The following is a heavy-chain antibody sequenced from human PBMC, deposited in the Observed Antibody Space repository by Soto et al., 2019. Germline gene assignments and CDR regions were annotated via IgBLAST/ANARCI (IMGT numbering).Heavy chain of an antibody. D-gene: IGHD2-21*02. CDR1: GGSISSYY. Sequence: SETLSLTCTVSGGSISSYYWSWIRQPPGKGLEWIGYFYSSGSTSYNPSLKSRVTISVDTSKNQFSLKLSSVTAADTAVYYCARHPSDFWFDPWGQGTLVTVSS. J-gene: IGHJ5*02. V-gene: IGHV4-59*08. CDR3: ARHPSDFWFDP. CDR2: FYSSGST.